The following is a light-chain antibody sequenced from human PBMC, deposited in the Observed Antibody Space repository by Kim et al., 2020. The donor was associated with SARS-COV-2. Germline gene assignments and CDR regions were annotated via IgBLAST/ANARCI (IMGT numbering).Light chain of an antibody. Sequence: FPGERATLSCSASHNIDINLAWYQQTPGQPPRLLIYDAAIRAAGIPDRFSGSGSGTDFTLTIGSLAPEDFAVYYCQQRGNWPPALTFGGGTKLEI. CDR3: QQRGNWPPALT. CDR1: HNIDIN. V-gene: IGKV3-11*01. J-gene: IGKJ4*01. CDR2: DAA.